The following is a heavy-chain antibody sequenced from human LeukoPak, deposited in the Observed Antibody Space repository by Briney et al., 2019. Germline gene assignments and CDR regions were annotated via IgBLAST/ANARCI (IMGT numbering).Heavy chain of an antibody. D-gene: IGHD6-13*01. CDR2: INHSGST. CDR1: GGSFSGHY. Sequence: SETLSLTCAVYGGSFSGHYWSWIRQPPGKGLEWIGEINHSGSTNYNPSLKSRVTISVDTSKNQFSLKLSSVTAADTAVYYCSKLGSRWFNFYAFDIWGQGTMVTVSS. J-gene: IGHJ3*02. CDR3: SKLGSRWFNFYAFDI. V-gene: IGHV4-34*01.